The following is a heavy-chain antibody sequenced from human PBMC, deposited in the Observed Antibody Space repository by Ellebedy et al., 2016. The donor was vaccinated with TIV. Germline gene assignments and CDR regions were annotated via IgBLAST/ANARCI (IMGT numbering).Heavy chain of an antibody. Sequence: MPSETLSLTCTVSGGSVSSGDYHWSWMRQPPGKGLEWIGYLGSTNYNPSLKSRVTISVDTSKNQFSLRLNSVTTADTAVYYCAHYLAGWGGRGSWGQGTLVTVSS. CDR2: LGST. CDR1: GGSVSSGDYH. CDR3: AHYLAGWGGRGS. D-gene: IGHD6-19*01. J-gene: IGHJ5*02. V-gene: IGHV4-61*08.